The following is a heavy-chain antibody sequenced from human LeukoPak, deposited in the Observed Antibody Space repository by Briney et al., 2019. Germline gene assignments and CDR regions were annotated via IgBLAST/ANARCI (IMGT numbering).Heavy chain of an antibody. CDR2: IYYSGST. CDR3: ARITMVRGDAFDI. J-gene: IGHJ3*02. CDR1: GGSISSSSYY. Sequence: SETLSLTCTVSGGSISSSSYYWGWIHQPPVKGLEWIGSIYYSGSTYYNPSLKSRVTISVDTSKNQFSLKLSSVTAADTAVYYCARITMVRGDAFDIWGQGTMVTVSS. D-gene: IGHD3-10*01. V-gene: IGHV4-39*01.